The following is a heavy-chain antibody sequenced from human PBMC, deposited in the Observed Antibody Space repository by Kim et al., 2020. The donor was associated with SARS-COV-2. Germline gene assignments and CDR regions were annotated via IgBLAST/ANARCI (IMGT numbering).Heavy chain of an antibody. CDR1: GGSISSYY. Sequence: SETLSLTCTVSGGSISSYYWSWIRQPAGKGLEWIGRIYTSGSTNYNPSLKSRVTMSVDTSKNQFSLKLSSVTAADTAVYYCARNSPTTYYYDSSEMGAFDIWGQGTMVTVSS. D-gene: IGHD3-22*01. J-gene: IGHJ3*02. V-gene: IGHV4-4*07. CDR2: IYTSGST. CDR3: ARNSPTTYYYDSSEMGAFDI.